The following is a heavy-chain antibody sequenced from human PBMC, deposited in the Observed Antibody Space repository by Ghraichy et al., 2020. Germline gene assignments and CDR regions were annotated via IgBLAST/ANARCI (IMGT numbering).Heavy chain of an antibody. D-gene: IGHD3-16*01. J-gene: IGHJ4*02. V-gene: IGHV4-39*01. Sequence: SETLSLTCTVSGGSISSGSYYWGWIRQPPGKGLEWIGCIYYSGSTYYNPSLKSRVTISVDTSKNQFSLKLSSVTAADTAVYYCARRNYDYVWGSVPDYWGQGTLVTVSS. CDR2: IYYSGST. CDR1: GGSISSGSYY. CDR3: ARRNYDYVWGSVPDY.